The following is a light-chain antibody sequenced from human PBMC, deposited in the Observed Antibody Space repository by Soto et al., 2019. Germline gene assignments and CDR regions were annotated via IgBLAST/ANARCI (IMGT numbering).Light chain of an antibody. CDR2: KAS. J-gene: IGKJ1*01. CDR1: QSISSR. Sequence: DIQMTQSPSTLSASVGDRVTIICRASQSISSRLAWYQQKPGKAPKLLIYKASSLQSGVPSRFSGSGSGTEFTLTIRSLQPDDFATYYCQQYDSSSAFGQGTKVEIK. CDR3: QQYDSSSA. V-gene: IGKV1-5*03.